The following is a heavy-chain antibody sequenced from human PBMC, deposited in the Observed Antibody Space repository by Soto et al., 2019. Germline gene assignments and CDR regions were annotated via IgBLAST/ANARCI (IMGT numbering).Heavy chain of an antibody. J-gene: IGHJ5*02. V-gene: IGHV4-31*03. CDR1: GGSISSGGYY. CDR2: IYYSGST. CDR3: AREKGSSSSEQENWFDP. D-gene: IGHD6-13*01. Sequence: QVQLQESGPGLVKPSQTLSLTCTVSGGSISSGGYYWSWIRQHPGKGLEWIGYIYYSGSTYYNPSLKRRVTISVDTSKNPFSLKLSSVTAADTAVYYCAREKGSSSSEQENWFDPWGQGTLVTVSS.